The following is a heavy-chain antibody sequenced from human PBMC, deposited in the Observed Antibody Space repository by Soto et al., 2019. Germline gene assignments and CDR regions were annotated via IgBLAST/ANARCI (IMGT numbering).Heavy chain of an antibody. J-gene: IGHJ3*01. Sequence: EASVKVSCKASGYTFTSYGISWVRQAPGQGLEWMGWISAYNGITNYAQKLQGRVTMTADTSTSTAYMELRSLRSDDTAVYYCASGYCGGCSCYCWDQDGFDFWGQGTMVTVS. D-gene: IGHD2-15*01. CDR1: GYTFTSYG. CDR3: ASGYCGGCSCYCWDQDGFDF. CDR2: ISAYNGIT. V-gene: IGHV1-18*01.